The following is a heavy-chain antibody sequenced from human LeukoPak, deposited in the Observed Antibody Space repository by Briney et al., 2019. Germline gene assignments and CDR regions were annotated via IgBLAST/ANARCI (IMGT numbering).Heavy chain of an antibody. V-gene: IGHV4-61*03. D-gene: IGHD3-10*01. J-gene: IGHJ4*02. CDR1: GDSFSNGNYY. CDR2: IYYTGKT. Sequence: PSETLSLTCTVSGDSFSNGNYYWSWLRQPPGKAPEWIGYIYYTGKTYYNPSLEGRVTLLVDTSRNHFSVKLSSVTAADTAVYYCARSQNYYGSGDYWSQGTLVTVSS. CDR3: ARSQNYYGSGDY.